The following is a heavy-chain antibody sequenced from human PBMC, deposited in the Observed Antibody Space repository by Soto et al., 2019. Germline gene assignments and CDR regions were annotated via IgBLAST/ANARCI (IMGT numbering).Heavy chain of an antibody. J-gene: IGHJ5*02. CDR1: GFTFSSYA. Sequence: GGSLRLSCAASGFTFSSYAMSWVRQAPGKGLEWVSAISGSGGSTYYADSVKGRFTISRDNSKNTLYLQMNSLRAEDTAVYYCARGGSTYYDFWSGYDNHNWFDPWGQGTLVTVSS. D-gene: IGHD3-3*01. CDR2: ISGSGGST. CDR3: ARGGSTYYDFWSGYDNHNWFDP. V-gene: IGHV3-23*01.